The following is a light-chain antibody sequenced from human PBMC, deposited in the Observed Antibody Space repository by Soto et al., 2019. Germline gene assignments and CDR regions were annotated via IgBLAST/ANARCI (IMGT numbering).Light chain of an antibody. Sequence: EIVLTQSPATLSLSPGERATLSCRASQSVSFYLAWYQQKPGQAPRLLIYDTSNRATGTPARFSGSGSGTDFPLTIRSLEPEDFAVYYCQQRSDFWTFGQGTKV. J-gene: IGKJ1*01. CDR3: QQRSDFWT. CDR1: QSVSFY. CDR2: DTS. V-gene: IGKV3-11*01.